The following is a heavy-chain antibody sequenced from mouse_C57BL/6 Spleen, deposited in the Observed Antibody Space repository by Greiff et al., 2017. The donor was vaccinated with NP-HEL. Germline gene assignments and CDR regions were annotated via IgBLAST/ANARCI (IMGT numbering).Heavy chain of an antibody. Sequence: QVQLQQPGAELVKPGASVKLSCKASGYTFTSYWMQWVKQRPGQGLEWIGEIDPSDSYTNYNQKFKGKATLTVDTSSSTAYMQLSSLTSEDSAVYYCARLFFDYWGQGTTLTVSS. CDR3: ARLFFDY. CDR1: GYTFTSYW. V-gene: IGHV1-50*01. CDR2: IDPSDSYT. J-gene: IGHJ2*01.